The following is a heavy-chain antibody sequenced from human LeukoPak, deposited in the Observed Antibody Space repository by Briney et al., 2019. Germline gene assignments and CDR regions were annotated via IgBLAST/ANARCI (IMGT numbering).Heavy chain of an antibody. CDR3: ARYPSVYSSGWSPLDY. CDR2: ISYDGSKK. D-gene: IGHD6-19*01. CDR1: GYTVTSYY. V-gene: IGHV3-30*16. Sequence: FCKASGYTVTSYYMHWVRQAPGQGLEWVAVISYDGSKKYYADSVKGRFTISRDNSKNTLYLEMNSLRAEDTAVYYCARYPSVYSSGWSPLDYWGQGTLVTVSS. J-gene: IGHJ4*02.